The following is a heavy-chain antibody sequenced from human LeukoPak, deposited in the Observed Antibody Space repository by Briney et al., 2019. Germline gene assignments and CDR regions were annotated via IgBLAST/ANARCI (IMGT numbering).Heavy chain of an antibody. CDR2: IYHSGST. CDR1: GGSMSYYY. V-gene: IGHV4-59*08. CDR3: ARHESKDGYRGFDY. D-gene: IGHD5-24*01. J-gene: IGHJ4*02. Sequence: SETLSLTCTVSGGSMSYYYWSWIRQPPGKGLEWIGYIYHSGSTNYNPSLKSRVTISVDRSKKLSSLSLSSMTAADTAVYYCARHESKDGYRGFDYWGQGTLVTVSS.